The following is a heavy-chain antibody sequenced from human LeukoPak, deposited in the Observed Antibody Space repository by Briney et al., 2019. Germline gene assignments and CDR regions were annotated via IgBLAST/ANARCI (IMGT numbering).Heavy chain of an antibody. J-gene: IGHJ4*02. CDR3: ASALPADHFDY. V-gene: IGHV3-7*01. CDR1: GFTFSSYW. CDR2: IKYYGSEK. Sequence: PGGSLRLSCAASGFTFSSYWMSWVRQAPGKGLEWVANIKYYGSEKYYVDSVRGRFTISRDNAKSSLYLQMNSLRAEDTAVYYCASALPADHFDYWGQGTLVTVSS.